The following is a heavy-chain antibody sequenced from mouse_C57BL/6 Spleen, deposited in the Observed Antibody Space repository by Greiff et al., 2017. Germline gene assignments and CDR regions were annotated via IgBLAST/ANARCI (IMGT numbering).Heavy chain of an antibody. V-gene: IGHV5-2*01. CDR1: EYEFPSHD. Sequence: EVQLQESGGGLVQPGESLTLSCESNEYEFPSHDMSWVRKTPEKRLELVAAINSDGGSTSYPDTMERRFIISRDNTKKTLYLQLSSLRSGDTALYYCARSPCYDSSHGYFDVWGTGTTVTVSS. D-gene: IGHD1-1*01. J-gene: IGHJ1*03. CDR2: INSDGGST. CDR3: ARSPCYDSSHGYFDV.